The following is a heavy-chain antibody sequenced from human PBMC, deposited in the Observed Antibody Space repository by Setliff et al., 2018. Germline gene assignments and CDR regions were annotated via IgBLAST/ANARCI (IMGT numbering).Heavy chain of an antibody. J-gene: IGHJ3*02. Sequence: GASVKVSCKTSGYTFRSYGVSWVRQAPGQGLEWMGWISAYSGDTIYAQNYQGRVTMTTDTSTSTAYMELRSLRSDDTAVYYCAKDRVEVVVAAPHDAFDIWGQGTMVTVSS. D-gene: IGHD2-15*01. V-gene: IGHV1-18*01. CDR3: AKDRVEVVVAAPHDAFDI. CDR2: ISAYSGDT. CDR1: GYTFRSYG.